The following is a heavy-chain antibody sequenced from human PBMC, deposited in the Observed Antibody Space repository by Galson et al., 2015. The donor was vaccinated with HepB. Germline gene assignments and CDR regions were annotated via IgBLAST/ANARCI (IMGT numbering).Heavy chain of an antibody. CDR1: GFTFSDAW. J-gene: IGHJ3*02. D-gene: IGHD1-26*01. CDR2: IKSNTYGGTT. V-gene: IGHV3-15*01. Sequence: SLRLSCAASGFTFSDAWMSWVRQAPGKGLEWVGRIKSNTYGGTTDYAAPVQDRFSISRDDSKSTLYLQMNSLKAEDTAFYYCTTPTTTYSGSYSAFDIWGQGTLVTVSS. CDR3: TTPTTTYSGSYSAFDI.